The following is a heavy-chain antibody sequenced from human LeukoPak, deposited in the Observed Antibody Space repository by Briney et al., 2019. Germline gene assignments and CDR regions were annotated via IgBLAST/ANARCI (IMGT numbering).Heavy chain of an antibody. CDR2: INPNSGDT. Sequence: ASVKVSCKASGYTFTGCYIHWVRQAPGQGLEWMGWINPNSGDTHYAQKFQGRGTMTRDTSITTAYMDLNSLISDHTAVYYCARVQYQLLFEGNWFDPWGQGTLVTVSS. D-gene: IGHD2-2*01. CDR1: GYTFTGCY. CDR3: ARVQYQLLFEGNWFDP. V-gene: IGHV1-2*02. J-gene: IGHJ5*02.